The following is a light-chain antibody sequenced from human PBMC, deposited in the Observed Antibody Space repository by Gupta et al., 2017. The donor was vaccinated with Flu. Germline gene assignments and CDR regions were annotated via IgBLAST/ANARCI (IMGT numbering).Light chain of an antibody. CDR2: DAS. V-gene: IGKV3D-15*03. CDR3: QQFRQWPFT. J-gene: IGKJ5*01. CDR1: QTIVVD. Sequence: GEGVTRSCRASQTIVVDLAWYQQKPGQAPRPLIYDASFRATGVPARFSAGGSGTEFTLTISILQSEDFAVYYCQQFRQWPFTFGQGTRLDIK.